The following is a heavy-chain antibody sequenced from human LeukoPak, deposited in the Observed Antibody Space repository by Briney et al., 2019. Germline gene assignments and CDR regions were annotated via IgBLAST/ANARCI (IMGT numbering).Heavy chain of an antibody. CDR2: ISYDGSNK. J-gene: IGHJ6*03. CDR3: AREPLVGSSSWYYYYYMDV. Sequence: PGGSLRLSCAASGFTFSSYAMHWVRQAPGKGLEWVAVISYDGSNKYYADSVKGRFTISRDNSKNTLYLQMNSLRAEDTAVYYCAREPLVGSSSWYYYYYMDVWGKGTTVTVSS. V-gene: IGHV3-30*04. D-gene: IGHD6-13*01. CDR1: GFTFSSYA.